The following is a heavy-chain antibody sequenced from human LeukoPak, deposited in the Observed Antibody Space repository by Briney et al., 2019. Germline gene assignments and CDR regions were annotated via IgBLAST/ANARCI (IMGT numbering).Heavy chain of an antibody. CDR3: ARGRVYYGSGTTATYFDY. CDR2: INHSGST. Sequence: PSETLSLTCAVYGGSFRGYYWSWIRQPPGKGLEWIGEINHSGSTNYNPSLKSRVTISVDTSKNQFSLKLSSVTAADTAVYYCARGRVYYGSGTTATYFDYWGQGTLVTVSS. D-gene: IGHD3-10*01. CDR1: GGSFRGYY. J-gene: IGHJ4*02. V-gene: IGHV4-34*01.